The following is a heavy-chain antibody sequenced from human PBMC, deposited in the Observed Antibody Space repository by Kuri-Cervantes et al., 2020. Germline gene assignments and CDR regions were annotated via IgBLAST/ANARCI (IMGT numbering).Heavy chain of an antibody. CDR1: GFTFSSYA. J-gene: IGHJ4*02. V-gene: IGHV3-30*01. CDR3: ARTRGYSAYDYRDY. CDR2: ISYDGSNK. Sequence: GESLKISCAASGFTFSSYAMHWVRQAPGKGLEWVAVISYDGSNKYYADSVKGRFTISRDNSKNTLYLQMNSLRAEDTAVYYCARTRGYSAYDYRDYWGQGTLVTVSS. D-gene: IGHD5-12*01.